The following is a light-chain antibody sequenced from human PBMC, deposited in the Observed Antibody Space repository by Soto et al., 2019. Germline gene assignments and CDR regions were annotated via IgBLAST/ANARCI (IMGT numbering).Light chain of an antibody. V-gene: IGKV3-20*01. CDR2: GAS. CDR1: QSVSSIY. J-gene: IGKJ4*01. CDR3: QQYGSSPST. Sequence: EIVLTQSPGTLSLSPGERATLSCRASQSVSSIYLAWYQQKPGQAPRLLIYGASSRATGIPDRFSGSRSGTDFNITISRLEPEDFAVYYCQQYGSSPSTFGGGTKVEIK.